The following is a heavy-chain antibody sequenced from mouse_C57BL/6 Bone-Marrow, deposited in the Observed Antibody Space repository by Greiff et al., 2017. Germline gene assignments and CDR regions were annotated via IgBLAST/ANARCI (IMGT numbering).Heavy chain of an antibody. CDR1: GYTFTSYW. CDR2: IHPSDSDT. CDR3: AMGGYGYDVWFAY. D-gene: IGHD2-2*01. J-gene: IGHJ3*01. V-gene: IGHV1-74*01. Sequence: QVQLQQSGAELVKPGASVKVSCKASGYTFTSYWMHWVKQRPGQGLEWIGRIHPSDSDTNYNQKFKGKATLTVDKSSSTASMQLSSLTSEDSAVYYCAMGGYGYDVWFAYWGQGTLVTVSA.